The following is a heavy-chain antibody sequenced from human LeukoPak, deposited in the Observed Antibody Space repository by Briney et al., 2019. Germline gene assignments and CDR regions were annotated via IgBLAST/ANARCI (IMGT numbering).Heavy chain of an antibody. CDR2: INHSGST. D-gene: IGHD5-18*01. CDR1: GGSFSGYY. J-gene: IGHJ6*03. Sequence: PSETLSLTCAVYGGSFSGYYWSWIRQPPGKGLEWIGEINHSGSTNYNPSLKSRVTISVDTSKNQFSLKLSSVTAADTAVYYCARGERGYRYYYYYVDVWGKGTTVTVSS. CDR3: ARGERGYRYYYYYVDV. V-gene: IGHV4-34*01.